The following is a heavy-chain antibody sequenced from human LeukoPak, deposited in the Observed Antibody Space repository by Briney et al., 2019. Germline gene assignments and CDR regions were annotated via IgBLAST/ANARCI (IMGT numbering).Heavy chain of an antibody. CDR3: ATDIAVAGMYYGMDV. V-gene: IGHV1-18*01. CDR2: ISAYNGNT. Sequence: GASVKVSCKASGYTFTSYGISWVRQAPGQGLEWMGWISAYNGNTNYAQKLQGRVTMTTDTSTSTAYMELRSLRSDDTAVYYCATDIAVAGMYYGMDVWGQGTTVTVSS. J-gene: IGHJ6*02. CDR1: GYTFTSYG. D-gene: IGHD6-19*01.